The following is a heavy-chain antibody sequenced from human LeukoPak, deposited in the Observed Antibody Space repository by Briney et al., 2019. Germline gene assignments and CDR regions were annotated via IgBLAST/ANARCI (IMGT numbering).Heavy chain of an antibody. D-gene: IGHD1-14*01. CDR2: INPNSGGT. V-gene: IGHV1-2*06. Sequence: ASVKVSCKASGYTFTGYYMHWVRQAPGQGLEWMGRINPNSGGTNYAQKFQGRVTMTRDTSISTAYMELSRLRSDDTAVYYCARFKVVPGRKIGGDLYYYYYGMDVWGQGTTVTVSS. CDR3: ARFKVVPGRKIGGDLYYYYYGMDV. J-gene: IGHJ6*02. CDR1: GYTFTGYY.